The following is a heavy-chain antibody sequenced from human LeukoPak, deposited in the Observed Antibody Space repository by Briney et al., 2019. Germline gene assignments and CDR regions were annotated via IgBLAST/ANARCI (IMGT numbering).Heavy chain of an antibody. CDR1: GYTFTCYY. V-gene: IGHV1-2*02. D-gene: IGHD2-2*01. CDR2: INPNSGGT. Sequence: ASVKVSCKASGYTFTCYYMHWVRQAPGQGLEWMGWINPNSGGTNYAQKFQGRVTMTRDTSISTAYMELSRLRSDDTAVYYCARANPRAVVPAAQGMDVWGQGTTVTVSS. J-gene: IGHJ6*02. CDR3: ARANPRAVVPAAQGMDV.